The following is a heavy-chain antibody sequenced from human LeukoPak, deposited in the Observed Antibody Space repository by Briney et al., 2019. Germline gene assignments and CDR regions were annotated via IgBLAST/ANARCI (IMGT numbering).Heavy chain of an antibody. CDR1: GFTFSSYS. D-gene: IGHD5-24*01. Sequence: GGSLRLSCAVSGFTFSSYSMSWVRQAPGKGLEWISYISSTGSTVYYADSVEGRFTISRDNAQNSLYLQMNSLRAEDTAVYYCAREEMATAKFDYWGQGTLVTVSS. CDR2: ISSTGSTV. V-gene: IGHV3-48*01. CDR3: AREEMATAKFDY. J-gene: IGHJ4*02.